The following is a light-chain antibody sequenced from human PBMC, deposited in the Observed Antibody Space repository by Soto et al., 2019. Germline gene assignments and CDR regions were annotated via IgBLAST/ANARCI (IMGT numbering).Light chain of an antibody. CDR1: QSVSSY. CDR3: QQYGSSGT. J-gene: IGKJ1*01. V-gene: IGKV3-20*01. Sequence: EIVWPQSPATLSLSPGDRATLSCRASQSVSSYLAWYQPXPGQAPRLLIYGASNRATGIPDRFSGSGSGTDFTLTISRLEPEDFAVYYCQQYGSSGTFGQGTKVDIK. CDR2: GAS.